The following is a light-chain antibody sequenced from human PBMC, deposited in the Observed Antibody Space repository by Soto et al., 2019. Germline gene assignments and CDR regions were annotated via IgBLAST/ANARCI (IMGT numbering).Light chain of an antibody. V-gene: IGKV3-20*01. J-gene: IGKJ1*01. CDR3: HQYGSSPQT. CDR1: QSVSSSY. CDR2: GAS. Sequence: EIVLIQSPGTLSLSPGERATLSCRASQSVSSSYLAWYQQKPGQAPRLLIYGASSRATGIPDRFTGRGSGTDFTLTISRLEPEDFAVFYCHQYGSSPQTFGQGTKVDIK.